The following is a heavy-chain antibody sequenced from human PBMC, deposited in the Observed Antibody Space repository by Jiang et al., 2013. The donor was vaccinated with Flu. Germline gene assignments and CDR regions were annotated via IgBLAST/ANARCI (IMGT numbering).Heavy chain of an antibody. Sequence: KPSETLSLTCTVSGGSISSYYWSWIRQPPGKGLEWIGYIYYSGSTSYNPSLKSRVTISVDTSKNQFSLKLSSVTAADTAVHYCARHNLAAAEYYFDYWGQGTLVTVSS. CDR1: GGSISSYY. V-gene: IGHV4-59*08. D-gene: IGHD6-13*01. CDR2: IYYSGST. CDR3: ARHNLAAAEYYFDY. J-gene: IGHJ4*02.